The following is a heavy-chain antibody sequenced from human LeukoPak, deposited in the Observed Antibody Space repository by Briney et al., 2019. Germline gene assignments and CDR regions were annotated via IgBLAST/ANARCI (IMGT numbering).Heavy chain of an antibody. CDR2: INNIGST. CDR3: AREVGGTGGCFYP. J-gene: IGHJ5*02. Sequence: SETLSLTCAVYGGAFSGYYRSLIRQPPGKGLEWVGEINNIGSTNYNPSLKSRVTISVDTSKNQFSLKLTSVTAADTAVYYCAREVGGTGGCFYPWGERTLVIVSS. V-gene: IGHV4-34*01. D-gene: IGHD6-19*01. CDR1: GGAFSGYY.